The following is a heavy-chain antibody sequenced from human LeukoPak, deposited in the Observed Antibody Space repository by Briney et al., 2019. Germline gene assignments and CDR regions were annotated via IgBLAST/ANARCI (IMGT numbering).Heavy chain of an antibody. CDR2: ISYVGSNR. CDR1: GCTFSGYG. V-gene: IGHV3-30*19. J-gene: IGHJ4*02. D-gene: IGHD3-3*01. CDR3: ASIYYDFWSGYSPHAFDY. Sequence: GRSLRLSCAASGCTFSGYGMHWVRQGPGKGLGLEAVISYVGSNRYYADSVKGRFTISRDNSKTTMYLPMNRLRAEGTAVYYCASIYYDFWSGYSPHAFDYWGQGTLVTVSS.